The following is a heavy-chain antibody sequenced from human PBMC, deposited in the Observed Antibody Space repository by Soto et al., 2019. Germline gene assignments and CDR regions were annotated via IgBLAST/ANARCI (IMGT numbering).Heavy chain of an antibody. D-gene: IGHD6-13*01. J-gene: IGHJ4*02. CDR2: LGVATENT. CDR3: ARDEGYSSSWTLLDY. V-gene: IGHV1-58*01. Sequence: GASVKVSCKTSGFTFSTSSVQWVRQTRGRRLEWMGWLGVATENTNYAQRLQDRVTISTDTSTSTAYMELRSLRSDDTAVYYCARDEGYSSSWTLLDYWGQGTLVTVSS. CDR1: GFTFSTSS.